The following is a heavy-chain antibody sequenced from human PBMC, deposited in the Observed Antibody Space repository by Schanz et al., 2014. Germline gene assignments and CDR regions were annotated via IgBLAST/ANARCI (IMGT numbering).Heavy chain of an antibody. Sequence: EVQLVESGGGLVQPGGSLRLSCTASGFTFSNYWMHWVRQAPGKGLEWVSAISGSGGSTYYADSVKGRFTISRDNSKNTLYLQMNSLRAEDTAVYYCAKVRYSSGWRGDYFDEWGQGTLVTVAS. CDR2: ISGSGGST. CDR1: GFTFSNYW. CDR3: AKVRYSSGWRGDYFDE. V-gene: IGHV3-23*04. J-gene: IGHJ4*02. D-gene: IGHD6-25*01.